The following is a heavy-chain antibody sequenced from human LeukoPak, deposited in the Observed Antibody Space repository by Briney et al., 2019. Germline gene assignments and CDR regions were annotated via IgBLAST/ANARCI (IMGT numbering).Heavy chain of an antibody. CDR1: GESFSGYY. CDR3: ARLYDFWSGYSC. CDR2: INHSGST. V-gene: IGHV4-34*01. Sequence: PSETLSLTCAVYGESFSGYYWSWIRQPPGRGLEWIGEINHSGSTNYNPSLKSRVTISVDTSKNQFSLKLSSVTAADTAVYYCARLYDFWSGYSCWGQGTLVTVSS. J-gene: IGHJ4*02. D-gene: IGHD3-3*01.